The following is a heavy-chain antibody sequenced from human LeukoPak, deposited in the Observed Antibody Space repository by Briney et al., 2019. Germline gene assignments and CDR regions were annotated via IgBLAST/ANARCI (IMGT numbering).Heavy chain of an antibody. V-gene: IGHV1-2*02. Sequence: ASVKVSCKASGYTFSGFYMHWVRQAPGQGLEWMGWINPISGGTNYAQKFQGRVTMTRDTSISTDYMELSSLRSDDTAVYYCVRLRQQLVHVDFQHWGQGTLVTVSS. CDR1: GYTFSGFY. CDR3: VRLRQQLVHVDFQH. D-gene: IGHD6-13*01. CDR2: INPISGGT. J-gene: IGHJ1*01.